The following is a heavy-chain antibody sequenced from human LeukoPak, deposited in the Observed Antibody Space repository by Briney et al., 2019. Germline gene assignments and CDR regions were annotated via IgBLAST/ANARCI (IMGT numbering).Heavy chain of an antibody. CDR1: GFTFSSYS. CDR3: ARLRGYSYGYGDY. J-gene: IGHJ4*02. Sequence: GGSLRLSCAASGFTFSSYSMNWVRQAPGKGLEWVSYISSSGNTIDYADSVKGRFTISRDNAKNSLYLQMVSLRAEDTAVYYCARLRGYSYGYGDYWGQGTLITVSS. V-gene: IGHV3-48*04. D-gene: IGHD5-18*01. CDR2: ISSSGNTI.